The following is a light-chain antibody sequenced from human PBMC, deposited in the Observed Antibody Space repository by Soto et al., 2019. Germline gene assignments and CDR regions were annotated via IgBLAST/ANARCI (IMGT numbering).Light chain of an antibody. Sequence: QSALTQPASVSGSPGQSITISCTGTSSDVGGYNYVSWYQQHPGKAPKLMIYEVSNRPSGVSNRFSGSKSGNMASLTISGLQAEDEADYYCSSYTSSSPCVFGGGTKLTVL. CDR3: SSYTSSSPCV. CDR1: SSDVGGYNY. V-gene: IGLV2-14*01. CDR2: EVS. J-gene: IGLJ3*02.